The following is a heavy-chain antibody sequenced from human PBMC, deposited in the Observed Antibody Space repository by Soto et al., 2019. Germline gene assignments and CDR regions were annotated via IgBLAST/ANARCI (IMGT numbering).Heavy chain of an antibody. V-gene: IGHV1-69*13. CDR3: ARDERIGLVKLDYYYYYGMDV. J-gene: IGHJ6*02. D-gene: IGHD3-9*01. CDR1: GGTFSSYA. Sequence: GASVKVSCKASGGTFSSYAISWVRQAPGQGLEWMGGIIPIFGTANYAQKFQGRVTITADESTSTAYMELSSLRSEDTAVYYCARDERIGLVKLDYYYYYGMDVWGQGTTVTVS. CDR2: IIPIFGTA.